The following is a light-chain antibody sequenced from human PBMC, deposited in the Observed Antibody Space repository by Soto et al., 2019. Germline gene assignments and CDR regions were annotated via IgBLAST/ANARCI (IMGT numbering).Light chain of an antibody. Sequence: EIVLTQSPGTLSLSPGERATLSCRASQSVSSSYLAWYQQKPGQAPRLLIYDASRATGIPDRFSGSVSGTDFTLTSTRLEAEEFAVYYCQRCGTSALFGPGTKVDI. J-gene: IGKJ3*01. CDR3: QRCGTSAL. CDR1: QSVSSSY. V-gene: IGKV3-20*01. CDR2: DAS.